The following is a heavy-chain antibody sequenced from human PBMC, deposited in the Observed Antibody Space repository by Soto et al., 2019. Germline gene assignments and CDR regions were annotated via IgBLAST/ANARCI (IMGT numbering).Heavy chain of an antibody. V-gene: IGHV3-30-3*01. CDR2: ISYDGSNK. CDR1: GFTFSSYA. D-gene: IGHD3-3*01. J-gene: IGHJ6*02. Sequence: QVQLVESGGGVVQPGRSLRLSCAASGFTFSSYAMHWVRQAPGKGLEWVAVISYDGSNKYYADSVKGRFTISRDNSKNPLYLQMNSLRAEDTAVYYCARDQKGRYDFWSGYYTPTYYYYGMDVWGQGTTVTVSS. CDR3: ARDQKGRYDFWSGYYTPTYYYYGMDV.